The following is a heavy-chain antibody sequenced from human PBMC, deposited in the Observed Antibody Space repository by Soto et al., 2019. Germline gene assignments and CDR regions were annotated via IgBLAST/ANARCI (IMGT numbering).Heavy chain of an antibody. CDR1: GFTFSSYG. J-gene: IGHJ4*02. V-gene: IGHV3-33*01. CDR2: IWYDGSNK. CDR3: ARGETWIQLWDFDY. D-gene: IGHD5-18*01. Sequence: QVQLVESGGGVVQPGRSLRLSCAASGFTFSSYGMHWVRQAPGKGLEWVAVIWYDGSNKYYADSVKGRFTISRDNSKNTLYLQMNSMRAEDTAVYYCARGETWIQLWDFDYWGQGTLVTVSS.